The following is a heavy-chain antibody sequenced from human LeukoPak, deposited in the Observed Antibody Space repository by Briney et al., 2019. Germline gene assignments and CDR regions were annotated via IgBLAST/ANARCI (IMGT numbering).Heavy chain of an antibody. CDR3: AREHVDTSFDI. CDR2: ISGYNGNT. V-gene: IGHV1-18*01. CDR1: GYTFTSYG. J-gene: IGHJ3*02. Sequence: ASVKLSCKASGYTFTSYGIIWVRQAPGPGLEWMGWISGYNGNTNYAQKLQRRVTMTTDTSTSTAYMELRSLRSDDTAVYYCAREHVDTSFDIWGQGTMVTVSS. D-gene: IGHD5-18*01.